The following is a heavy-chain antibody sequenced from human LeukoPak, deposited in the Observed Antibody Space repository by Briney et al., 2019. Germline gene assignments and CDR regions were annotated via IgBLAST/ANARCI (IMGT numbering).Heavy chain of an antibody. Sequence: SETLSLTCTVSGGSISSSSHYWAWIRQPPGKGLEWIGNIYYSGSTFYNPSLKSRVSMSVGKSKNQFSLKLSSVTAADTAVYYCARGRRLFWSGYYLPTQFPSRNWFDPWGQGTLVTVSS. CDR3: ARGRRLFWSGYYLPTQFPSRNWFDP. CDR2: IYYSGST. CDR1: GGSISSSSHY. D-gene: IGHD3-3*01. J-gene: IGHJ5*02. V-gene: IGHV4-39*01.